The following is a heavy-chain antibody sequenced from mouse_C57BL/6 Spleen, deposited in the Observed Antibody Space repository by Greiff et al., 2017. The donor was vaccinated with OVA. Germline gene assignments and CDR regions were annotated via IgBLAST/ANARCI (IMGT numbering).Heavy chain of an antibody. D-gene: IGHD2-2*01. CDR2: IDPSDSYT. CDR3: ARALWLRREAMDY. J-gene: IGHJ4*01. CDR1: GYTFTSYW. V-gene: IGHV1-69*01. Sequence: QVQLQQPGAELVMPGASVKLSCKASGYTFTSYWMHWVKQRPGQGLEWIGEIDPSDSYTNYTQKFKGKSTFTVDNSSSTASMQLSSLTSEDAAVYYYARALWLRREAMDYWGQGTSVTVSA.